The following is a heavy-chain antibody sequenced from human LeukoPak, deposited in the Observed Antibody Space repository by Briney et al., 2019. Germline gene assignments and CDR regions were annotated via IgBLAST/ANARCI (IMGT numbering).Heavy chain of an antibody. V-gene: IGHV4-4*07. CDR3: ARRGTSYMDV. CDR2: IYTSGNT. Sequence: SETLSLTCTVSGGSISSFYWSWIRQPAGKGLEWIGRIYTSGNTNYNPSLKSRVTISVDTSKNQFSLKLSSVTAADTAVYYCARRGTSYMDVWGKGTTVTISS. J-gene: IGHJ6*03. CDR1: GGSISSFY. D-gene: IGHD1-1*01.